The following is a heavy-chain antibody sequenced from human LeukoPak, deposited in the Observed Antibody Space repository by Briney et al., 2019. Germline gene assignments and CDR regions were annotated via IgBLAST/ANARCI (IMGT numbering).Heavy chain of an antibody. V-gene: IGHV4-30-2*01. CDR3: ARGRDGSELDY. CDR1: GGSISSGGYS. J-gene: IGHJ4*02. D-gene: IGHD3-10*01. CDR2: IYHSGST. Sequence: PSLTLSLTCAVSGGSISSGGYSWSWIRQPPGKGLEWIGYIYHSGSTYYNPSLKSRVTISVDRSKNQFSLKLSSVTAADTAVYYCARGRDGSELDYWGQGTLVTVSS.